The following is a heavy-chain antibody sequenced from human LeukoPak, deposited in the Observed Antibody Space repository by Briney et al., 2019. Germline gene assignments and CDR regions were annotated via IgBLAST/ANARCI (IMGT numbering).Heavy chain of an antibody. CDR2: ISGSGGST. J-gene: IGHJ4*02. Sequence: GGSLRLSCAASGFTFSSYAMSWVRQAPGKGLEWVSAISGSGGSTYYADSVKGQFTISRDNSKNTLHLQMNSLRAEDTAVYYCAKDLIVGATSNYFDYWGQGTLVTVSS. V-gene: IGHV3-23*01. D-gene: IGHD1-26*01. CDR1: GFTFSSYA. CDR3: AKDLIVGATSNYFDY.